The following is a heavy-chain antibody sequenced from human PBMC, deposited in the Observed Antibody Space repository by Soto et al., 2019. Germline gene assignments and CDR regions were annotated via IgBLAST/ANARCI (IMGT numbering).Heavy chain of an antibody. CDR2: ISGSGGST. CDR3: AKSLPPRYCSGGSCSDYYYYGMDV. Sequence: PGGSLRLSCAASGFTFSSYAMSWVRQAPGKGLEWVSAISGSGGSTYYADSVKGRFTISRDNSKNTLYLQMNSLRAEDTAVYYCAKSLPPRYCSGGSCSDYYYYGMDVWGQGTTVTVSS. D-gene: IGHD2-15*01. V-gene: IGHV3-23*01. CDR1: GFTFSSYA. J-gene: IGHJ6*02.